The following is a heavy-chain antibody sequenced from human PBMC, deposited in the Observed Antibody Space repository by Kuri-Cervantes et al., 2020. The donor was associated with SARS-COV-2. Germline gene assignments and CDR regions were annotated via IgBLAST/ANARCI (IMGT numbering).Heavy chain of an antibody. CDR3: AKGIAVAGTGKGSDY. Sequence: ETLSLTCAASGFTFSSYAMSWVRQAPGKGLEWVSAISGSGASTYYADSVKGRFTISRDNSKNTLYLQMNSLRADDTAVYFCAKGIAVAGTGKGSDYWGQGTLVTVSS. V-gene: IGHV3-23*01. J-gene: IGHJ4*02. CDR2: ISGSGAST. CDR1: GFTFSSYA. D-gene: IGHD6-19*01.